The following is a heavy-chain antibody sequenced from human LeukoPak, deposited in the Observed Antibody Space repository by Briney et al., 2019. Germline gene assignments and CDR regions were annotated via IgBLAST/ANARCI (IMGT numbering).Heavy chain of an antibody. CDR2: ISSSGSTI. CDR1: GFTFSDYY. CDR3: ARDQNAGTVTTPDYGMDV. J-gene: IGHJ6*02. V-gene: IGHV3-11*01. D-gene: IGHD4-17*01. Sequence: GSLRLSCAASGFTFSDYYMSWIRQAPGKGLEWVSYISSSGSTIYYADSVKGRFTISRDNAKNSLYLQMNSLRAEDTAVYYCARDQNAGTVTTPDYGMDVWGQGTTVTVSS.